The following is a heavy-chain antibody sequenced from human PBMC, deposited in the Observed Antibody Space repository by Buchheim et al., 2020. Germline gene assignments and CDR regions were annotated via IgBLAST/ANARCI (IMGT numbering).Heavy chain of an antibody. J-gene: IGHJ4*02. D-gene: IGHD3-9*01. CDR1: GFTFSNYG. CDR2: IWYDGSIQ. V-gene: IGHV3-33*01. CDR3: ARDPGWRLDY. Sequence: QVQLVESGGGVVHPERSLRLSCVASGFTFSNYGMHWVRQAPGKGLEWLAVIWYDGSIQYYADSVKCRFTISRDNSEKTLYLHMDSLRVEDTAVYYCARDPGWRLDYWGQGTL.